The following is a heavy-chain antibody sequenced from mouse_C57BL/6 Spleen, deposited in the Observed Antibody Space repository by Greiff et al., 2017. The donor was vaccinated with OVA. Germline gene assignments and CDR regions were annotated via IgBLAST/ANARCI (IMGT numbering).Heavy chain of an antibody. J-gene: IGHJ3*01. CDR3: TSDRDCYHFAY. Sequence: EVKLVESGAGLVQPGASLKLSCAASGFTFSDYYMHWVRQTPEKRLEWVAYISNGGGSTHYPDTVKGRITISRDNAKNTLYLQMSRLKSEDTAKYYGTSDRDCYHFAYWGQGTLVTVSA. CDR1: GFTFSDYY. D-gene: IGHD2-3*01. V-gene: IGHV5-12*01. CDR2: ISNGGGST.